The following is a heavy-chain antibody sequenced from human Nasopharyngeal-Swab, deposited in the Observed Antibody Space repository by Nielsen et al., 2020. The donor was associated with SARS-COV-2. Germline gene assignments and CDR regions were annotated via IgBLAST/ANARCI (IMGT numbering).Heavy chain of an antibody. V-gene: IGHV1-3*01. CDR2: INAGNGNT. CDR3: ARSRVITFGGAYYFDY. Sequence: ASVKVSCKASGYTFTSYAMHWVRQAPGQRLEWMGWINAGNGNTKYSQKFQGRVTITRDTSASTAYMGLSSLRSEDTAVYYCARSRVITFGGAYYFDYWGQGTLVTVSS. D-gene: IGHD3-16*01. J-gene: IGHJ4*02. CDR1: GYTFTSYA.